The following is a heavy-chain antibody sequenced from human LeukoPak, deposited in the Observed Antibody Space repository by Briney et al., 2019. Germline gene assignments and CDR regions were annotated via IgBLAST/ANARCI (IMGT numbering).Heavy chain of an antibody. D-gene: IGHD3-3*01. Sequence: GGSLRLSCAASGLTFSSYAMSGVRQAPGKGLEWVSAISGSGGSTYYADSVKGRFTISRDNYKNTLYLQMNSLRAEDTAVYYCAKVLAIPYDFLGYYFDYWGQGNLVTVSS. V-gene: IGHV3-23*01. J-gene: IGHJ4*02. CDR3: AKVLAIPYDFLGYYFDY. CDR1: GLTFSSYA. CDR2: ISGSGGST.